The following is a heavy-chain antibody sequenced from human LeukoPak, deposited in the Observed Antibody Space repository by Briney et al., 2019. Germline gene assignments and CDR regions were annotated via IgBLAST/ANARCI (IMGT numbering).Heavy chain of an antibody. Sequence: PGGSLRLSCGASGFTFTSYYMGWVRQAPGRGREGVADRDQDGSAKYYLDSVKGRFTISRDNVNNSVYLQMHNLRVEDTAVYYCTRELWPADYWGQGILVTVSS. CDR2: RDQDGSAK. D-gene: IGHD3-16*01. CDR1: GFTFTSYY. V-gene: IGHV3-7*01. CDR3: TRELWPADY. J-gene: IGHJ4*02.